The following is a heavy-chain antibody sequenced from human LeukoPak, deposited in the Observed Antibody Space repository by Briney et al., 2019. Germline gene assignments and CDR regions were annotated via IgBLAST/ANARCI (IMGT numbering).Heavy chain of an antibody. Sequence: SETLSLTCAVYGGSFSGYYWSWIRQPPGKGLEWIGYIYYSGSTNYNPSLKSRVTISVDTSKNQFSLKLSSVTAADTAVYYCARTPPSLLRFPDYYYYGMDVWGQGTTVTVSS. D-gene: IGHD3-3*01. CDR2: IYYSGST. CDR3: ARTPPSLLRFPDYYYYGMDV. CDR1: GGSFSGYY. J-gene: IGHJ6*02. V-gene: IGHV4-59*01.